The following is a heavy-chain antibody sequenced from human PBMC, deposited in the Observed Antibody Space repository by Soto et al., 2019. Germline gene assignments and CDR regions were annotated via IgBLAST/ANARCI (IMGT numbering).Heavy chain of an antibody. Sequence: PSETLSLTCTVSGGSISSYYWSWIRQPPGKGLEWIGYIYYSGSTNYNPSLKSRVTISVDTSKNQFPLKLSSVTAADTAVYYCVAGNLRADYWGQGTLVTVSS. V-gene: IGHV4-59*08. CDR1: GGSISSYY. CDR2: IYYSGST. J-gene: IGHJ4*02. CDR3: VAGNLRADY. D-gene: IGHD6-13*01.